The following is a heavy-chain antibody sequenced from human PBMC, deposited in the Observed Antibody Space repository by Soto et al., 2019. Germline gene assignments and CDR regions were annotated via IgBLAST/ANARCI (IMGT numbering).Heavy chain of an antibody. V-gene: IGHV5-10-1*01. J-gene: IGHJ6*02. CDR3: ASLGDCSSTSCYISGYYYYGMDV. CDR1: GYSFTSYW. Sequence: GESLKISCKGSGYSFTSYWISWVRQMPGKGLEWMGRIDPSDSYTNYSPSFQGHVTISADKSISTAYLQWSSLKASDTAMYYCASLGDCSSTSCYISGYYYYGMDVWAQGTTVTVSS. D-gene: IGHD2-2*02. CDR2: IDPSDSYT.